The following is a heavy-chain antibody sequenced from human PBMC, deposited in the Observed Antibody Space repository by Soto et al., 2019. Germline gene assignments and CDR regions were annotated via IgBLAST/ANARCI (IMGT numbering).Heavy chain of an antibody. Sequence: PGGSLRLSCAASGFTFSIYAMSWVRHAPGKGLEWVSAISGSGGSTYYADSVKGRFTISRDNSKNTLYLQMNSLRAEDTAVYYCAKDAPPHYDSNSDYFDYWGQGTLVTVSS. CDR1: GFTFSIYA. J-gene: IGHJ4*02. CDR2: ISGSGGST. D-gene: IGHD3-22*01. V-gene: IGHV3-23*01. CDR3: AKDAPPHYDSNSDYFDY.